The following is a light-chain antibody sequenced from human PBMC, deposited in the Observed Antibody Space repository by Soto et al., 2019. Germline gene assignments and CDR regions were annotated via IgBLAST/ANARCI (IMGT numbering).Light chain of an antibody. Sequence: EIVMTQSPATLSVSPGERATLSCRASQSVSSNLAWYQQKPGQAPRLLIYGASTRATGIPAKFSGSGSGTEFTLTFSSLQSEDFAVDYCQQYNNWPSGYTFGQGTKLEIK. CDR1: QSVSSN. V-gene: IGKV3-15*01. CDR3: QQYNNWPSGYT. J-gene: IGKJ2*01. CDR2: GAS.